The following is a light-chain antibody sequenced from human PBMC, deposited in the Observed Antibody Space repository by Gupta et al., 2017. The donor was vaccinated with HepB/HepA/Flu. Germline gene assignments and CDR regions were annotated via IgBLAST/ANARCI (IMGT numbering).Light chain of an antibody. V-gene: IGKV3-20*01. CDR3: QQYASSPTT. Sequence: EIVLTQSPGTLSLSPGARATLSCRASQPITSNFLAWYQQKVGQPPRLLIYRASTRSSDIPDRFTGSGSGTDFTLTINRLEPGDFGVYYCQQYASSPTTFGQGTKVE. J-gene: IGKJ1*01. CDR2: RAS. CDR1: QPITSNF.